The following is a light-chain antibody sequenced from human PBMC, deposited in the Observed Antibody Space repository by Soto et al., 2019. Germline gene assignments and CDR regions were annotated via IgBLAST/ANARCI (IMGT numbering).Light chain of an antibody. CDR2: GAS. Sequence: EIVMTQSPDTLSLSPRERASLSCGASKLVGSSMAWYHQKPGQPPRLLIYGASTRAAGVPARFSGSGSGTEFTLTISSLQSEDSAVYYCQQYNNWPVTFGGGTKVDIK. CDR3: QQYNNWPVT. J-gene: IGKJ4*01. CDR1: KLVGSS. V-gene: IGKV3-15*01.